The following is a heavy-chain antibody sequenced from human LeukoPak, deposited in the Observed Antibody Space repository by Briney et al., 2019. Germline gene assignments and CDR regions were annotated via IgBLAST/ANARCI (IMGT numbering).Heavy chain of an antibody. CDR2: ISGSGGST. Sequence: GGPLRLSCAASGFTFSSYAMSWVRQAPGKGLEWVSAISGSGGSTYYADSVKGRFTISRDNSKNTLYLQMNSLRAEDTAVYYCAGYQAYYYYYYMDVWGKGTTVTVSS. CDR1: GFTFSSYA. D-gene: IGHD5-12*01. CDR3: AGYQAYYYYYYMDV. V-gene: IGHV3-23*01. J-gene: IGHJ6*03.